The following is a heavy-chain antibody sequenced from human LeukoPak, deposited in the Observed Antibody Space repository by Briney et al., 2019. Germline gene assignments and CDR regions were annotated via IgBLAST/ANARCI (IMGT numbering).Heavy chain of an antibody. CDR1: GFTFSDYY. CDR3: ARRYSPSIEYYFDY. V-gene: IGHV3-11*01. J-gene: IGHJ4*02. D-gene: IGHD2-15*01. Sequence: GGSLRLSCAASGFTFSDYYMSWIRQDPGKGLEWVSYISSSGSTIYYADSVKGRFTISRDNAKNSLYLQMNSLRAEDTAVYYCARRYSPSIEYYFDYWGQGTLVTVSS. CDR2: ISSSGSTI.